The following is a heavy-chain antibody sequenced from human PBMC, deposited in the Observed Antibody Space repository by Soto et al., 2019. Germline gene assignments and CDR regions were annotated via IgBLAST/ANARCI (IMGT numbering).Heavy chain of an antibody. Sequence: SETLSLTCTVSGGSIRSGGYYWSWIRQHPGKGLKWIGYTHYSGSTYYNPSLKSRVTISADMSKNQFSLNLSSVTAADTAVYYCARGGIGDGYYFDYWGQGTLVTVSS. V-gene: IGHV4-31*03. D-gene: IGHD3-3*01. CDR2: THYSGST. CDR3: ARGGIGDGYYFDY. CDR1: GGSIRSGGYY. J-gene: IGHJ4*02.